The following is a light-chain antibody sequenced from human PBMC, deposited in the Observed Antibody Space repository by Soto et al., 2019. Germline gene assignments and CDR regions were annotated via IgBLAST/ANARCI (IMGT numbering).Light chain of an antibody. Sequence: EIVLTQSPGTLSLSPGERATLSCRASQSVSSSFLSWYQQKRGQAPRLLMFGASSRATGIPDRFSGSGSGTDFTLTISRLEPEDFGVYYCQQYHTWPVTFGGGTKVDI. J-gene: IGKJ4*01. CDR3: QQYHTWPVT. V-gene: IGKV3-20*01. CDR2: GAS. CDR1: QSVSSSF.